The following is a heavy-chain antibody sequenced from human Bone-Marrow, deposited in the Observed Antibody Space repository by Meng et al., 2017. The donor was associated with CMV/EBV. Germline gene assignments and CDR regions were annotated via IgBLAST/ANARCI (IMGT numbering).Heavy chain of an antibody. V-gene: IGHV3-7*01. J-gene: IGHJ6*02. D-gene: IGHD2-2*01. CDR1: GFTFSSYW. Sequence: GESLKISCAASGFTFSSYWMSWVRQAPGKGLEWVANIKQDGSEKYYVDSVKGRFTISRDSAKNSLYLQMNSLRAEDTAVYYCARLRGYQLPRSYYYYGMDVWGQGTTVTVSS. CDR2: IKQDGSEK. CDR3: ARLRGYQLPRSYYYYGMDV.